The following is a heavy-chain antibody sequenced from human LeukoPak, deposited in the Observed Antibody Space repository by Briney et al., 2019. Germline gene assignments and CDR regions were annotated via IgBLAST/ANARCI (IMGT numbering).Heavy chain of an antibody. CDR2: ISVDGSNK. CDR1: GFTFSSYG. D-gene: IGHD3-22*01. J-gene: IGHJ3*02. V-gene: IGHV3-30*18. CDR3: AKLVDSSGYYSYDAFDI. Sequence: GRSLRLSCAASGFTFSSYGMHWVRQAPGKGLEWVAVISVDGSNKYYADSVKGRLTISRDNSKNTLYLQMNSLRAEDTAVYYCAKLVDSSGYYSYDAFDIWGQGTMVTVSS.